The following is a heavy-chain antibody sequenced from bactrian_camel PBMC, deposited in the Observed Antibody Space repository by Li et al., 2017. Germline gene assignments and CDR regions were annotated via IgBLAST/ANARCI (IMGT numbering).Heavy chain of an antibody. D-gene: IGHD2*01. V-gene: IGHV3S55*01. J-gene: IGHJ6*01. Sequence: VQLVESGGGSVQAGGSLRLSCVASKYTAATYSLGWFRQAPGQEREGVAAIDSSGHTTYADSVQGRFTISKDSAKNTLTLQMDSLKPEDTAVYYCAAESLDDIETFYTDDAGFPWTSAEFGYWGQGTQVTVS. CDR1: KYTAATYS. CDR3: AAESLDDIETFYTDDAGFPWTSAEFGY. CDR2: IDSSGHT.